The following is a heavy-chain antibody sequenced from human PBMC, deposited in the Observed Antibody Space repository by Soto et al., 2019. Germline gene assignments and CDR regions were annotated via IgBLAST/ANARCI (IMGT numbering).Heavy chain of an antibody. D-gene: IGHD6-19*01. V-gene: IGHV1-2*04. J-gene: IGHJ5*02. Sequence: ASVKVSCKASGYIFTGYYMHWVRQAPGQGLEWMGWINPNNGGTKYAQKFQGWVTMTRDTSISTAYMELSRLTSDDTAVYYCARGQSSGWRRAVWFDPWGQGTLVTVPQ. CDR3: ARGQSSGWRRAVWFDP. CDR2: INPNNGGT. CDR1: GYIFTGYY.